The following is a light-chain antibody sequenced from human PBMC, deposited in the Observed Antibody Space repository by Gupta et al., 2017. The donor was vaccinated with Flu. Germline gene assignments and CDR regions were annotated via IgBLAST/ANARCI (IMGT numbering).Light chain of an antibody. Sequence: PTPLSLSPGERPTLSCRTSQSVGNDFDWYQQKPGQPPRLLIYAISNRATGTPARFSGSGSGTDFTLTISSLEPEDVAVYYCHQRTDWPRTFGQGAKVEIK. V-gene: IGKV3-11*01. CDR1: QSVGND. J-gene: IGKJ2*01. CDR3: HQRTDWPRT. CDR2: AIS.